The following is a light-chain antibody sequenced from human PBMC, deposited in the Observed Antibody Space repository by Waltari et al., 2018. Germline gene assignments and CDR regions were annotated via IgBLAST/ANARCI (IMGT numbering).Light chain of an antibody. J-gene: IGKJ2*01. V-gene: IGKV1-39*01. CDR3: QQSYSTSMYT. Sequence: DIQMTQSPSSLSQSVGDRVTITCRASQSISSYLNWYQQKPGKAPKLLIYAASSLQSGVPSRFSGSGSGTDFTLTISSLQPEDFATYYCQQSYSTSMYTFGQGTKLEIK. CDR1: QSISSY. CDR2: AAS.